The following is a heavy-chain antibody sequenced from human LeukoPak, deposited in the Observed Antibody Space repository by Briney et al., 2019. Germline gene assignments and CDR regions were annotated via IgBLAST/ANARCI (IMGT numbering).Heavy chain of an antibody. CDR1: GFTFSSCG. CDR3: AKDQSRWRGGDAFDI. D-gene: IGHD4-23*01. V-gene: IGHV3-30*18. J-gene: IGHJ3*02. Sequence: GGSLRLSCAASGFTFSSCGMHWVRQAPGKGLEWVAVISYDGSNKYYADSVKGRFTISRDNSENTLYLQMNSLRAEDTAVYYCAKDQSRWRGGDAFDIWGQGTMVTVSS. CDR2: ISYDGSNK.